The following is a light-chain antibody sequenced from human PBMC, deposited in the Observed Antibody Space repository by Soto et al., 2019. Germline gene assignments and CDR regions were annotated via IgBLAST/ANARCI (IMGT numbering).Light chain of an antibody. Sequence: DIQMTQSPSTLSASVGDSVTITCRASQSISSWLAVYQQKPGKAPKLLIYKASSLESGVPSRFSGSGSVTEITLTISCLQPDDFAAYYIQMYNSYSWAFGQGTKVDIK. CDR3: QMYNSYSWA. V-gene: IGKV1-5*03. CDR2: KAS. CDR1: QSISSW. J-gene: IGKJ1*01.